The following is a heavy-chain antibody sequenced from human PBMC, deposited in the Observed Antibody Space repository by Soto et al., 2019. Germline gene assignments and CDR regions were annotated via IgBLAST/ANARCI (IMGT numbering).Heavy chain of an antibody. CDR3: ARNIVVVPAPYEHYYYYYGMAV. J-gene: IGHJ6*02. D-gene: IGHD2-2*01. V-gene: IGHV2-26*01. Sequence: QVTLKESGPVLVKPTETLTLTCTVSGFSLSNARMGVSWIRQPPGKALEWLAHIFSNDEKSYSTSLKSRLTISKETSKSHVVLTMTNIDPVDTATYYSARNIVVVPAPYEHYYYYYGMAVWGQGTTVTVSS. CDR1: GFSLSNARMG. CDR2: IFSNDEK.